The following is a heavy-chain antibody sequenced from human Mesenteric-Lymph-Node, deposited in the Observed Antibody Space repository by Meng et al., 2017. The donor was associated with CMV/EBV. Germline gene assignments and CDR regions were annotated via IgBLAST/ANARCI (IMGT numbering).Heavy chain of an antibody. Sequence: FGNSAMSWVRLAPGKGLEWVSTISGVGGAAYYADSVKGRFTISRDNSKNTLSLQMNSLRAEDTAVYYCAKQGPIFGYCSSTSCPFDLWGRGTLVTISS. D-gene: IGHD2-2*01. V-gene: IGHV3-23*01. CDR3: AKQGPIFGYCSSTSCPFDL. CDR2: ISGVGGAA. J-gene: IGHJ2*01. CDR1: FGNSA.